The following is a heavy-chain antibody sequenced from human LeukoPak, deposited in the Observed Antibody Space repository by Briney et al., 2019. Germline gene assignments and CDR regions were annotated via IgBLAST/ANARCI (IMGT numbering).Heavy chain of an antibody. Sequence: PGGSLRLSCAASGFTFSSYAMHWVRQAPGKGLEWVAVISYDGSNKYYADSVKGRFTISRDNSKNTLYLQMNSLRAEDTAVYYCARGGIPDFDYWGQGTLVTVSS. CDR2: ISYDGSNK. V-gene: IGHV3-30-3*01. D-gene: IGHD2-15*01. CDR1: GFTFSSYA. J-gene: IGHJ4*02. CDR3: ARGGIPDFDY.